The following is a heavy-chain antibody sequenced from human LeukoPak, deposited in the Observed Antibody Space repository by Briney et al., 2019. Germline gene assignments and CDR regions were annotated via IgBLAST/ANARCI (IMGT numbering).Heavy chain of an antibody. CDR3: ARDQRFAFDY. Sequence: SGGSLRLSCAASGFTFTDYPMNWVRQAPGRGLEWVANIRTSAASAYNTNYADSVQGRVIISRDDAKITLYLHMNGLRDDDTAVYYCARDQRFAFDYWGQGILVTVSS. V-gene: IGHV3-48*02. J-gene: IGHJ4*02. CDR1: GFTFTDYP. CDR2: IRTSAASAYNT. D-gene: IGHD3-16*01.